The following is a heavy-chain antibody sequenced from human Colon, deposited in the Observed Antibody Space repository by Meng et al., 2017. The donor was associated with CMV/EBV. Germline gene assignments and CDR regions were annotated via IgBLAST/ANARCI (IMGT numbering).Heavy chain of an antibody. D-gene: IGHD3-3*01. CDR2: IIPIFGTA. J-gene: IGHJ5*02. CDR3: TPLYDFWSGYNVYWFEP. V-gene: IGHV1-69*05. Sequence: SVKVSCKASGGTFSSYAISWVRQAPGQGLEWMGGIIPIFGTANYAQKFQGRVTITTDESTSTAYMELNSLKTEDTAVYYCTPLYDFWSGYNVYWFEPWGQGTLVTVS. CDR1: GGTFSSYA.